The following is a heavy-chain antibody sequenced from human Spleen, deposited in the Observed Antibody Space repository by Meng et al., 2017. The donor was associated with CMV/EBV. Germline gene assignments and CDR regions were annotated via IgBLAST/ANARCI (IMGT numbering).Heavy chain of an antibody. CDR2: ISSTSSYK. D-gene: IGHD3-10*02. Sequence: SCAASGFTFSSYSMNWVRQDPGKGLEWVSSISSTSSYKYYADSVKGRFTISRDNAKNSLYLQMNSLRAEDTAVYYCAKWAMIGFDYWGQGTLVTVSS. CDR3: AKWAMIGFDY. J-gene: IGHJ4*02. CDR1: GFTFSSYS. V-gene: IGHV3-21*01.